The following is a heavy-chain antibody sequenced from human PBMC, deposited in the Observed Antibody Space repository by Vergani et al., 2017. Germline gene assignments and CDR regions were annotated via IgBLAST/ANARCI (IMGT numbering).Heavy chain of an antibody. J-gene: IGHJ4*02. Sequence: EVQLEQSGAEVKRPGAAVKISCEVSGYTFIDYYMHWVKQAPGKGLEWMGLIDPEDGKATYAETLQDRVAITADTSTNTVYLELNSLRPDDTALYYCAVHQYGSAWSFDFWGQGTLVTVSS. V-gene: IGHV1-69-2*01. CDR2: IDPEDGKA. CDR1: GYTFIDYY. CDR3: AVHQYGSAWSFDF. D-gene: IGHD6-13*01.